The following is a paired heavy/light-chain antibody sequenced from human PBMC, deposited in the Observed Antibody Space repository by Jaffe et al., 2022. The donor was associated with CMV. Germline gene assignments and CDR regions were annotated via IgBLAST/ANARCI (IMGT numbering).Light chain of an antibody. CDR3: QQYNNWPPLFT. Sequence: EIVMTQSPATLSVSPGERATLSCRASQSVSSNLAWYQQKPGQAPRLLIYGASTRATGIPARFSGSGSGTEFTLTISSLQSEDFAVYYCQQYNNWPPLFTFGPGTKVDIK. V-gene: IGKV3-15*01. J-gene: IGKJ3*01. CDR2: GAS. CDR1: QSVSSN.
Heavy chain of an antibody. CDR1: GFTFSSYG. J-gene: IGHJ6*02. Sequence: QVQLVESGGGVVQPGRSLRLSCAASGFTFSSYGMHWVRQAPGKGLEWVAVIWYDGSNKYYADSVKGRFTISRDNSKNTLYLQMNSLRAEDTAVYYCAREGQQWLVPGRAYYYGMDVWGQGTTVTVSS. V-gene: IGHV3-33*01. CDR2: IWYDGSNK. CDR3: AREGQQWLVPGRAYYYGMDV. D-gene: IGHD6-19*01.